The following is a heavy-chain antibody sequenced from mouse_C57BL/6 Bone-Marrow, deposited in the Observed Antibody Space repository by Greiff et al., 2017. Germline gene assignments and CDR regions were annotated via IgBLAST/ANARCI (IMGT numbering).Heavy chain of an antibody. CDR2: INPSSGYT. D-gene: IGHD1-1*01. CDR3: ARSYGSNYGGFAY. V-gene: IGHV1-7*01. Sequence: QVQLQQSGAELAKPGASVKLSCKASGYTFTSYWMHWVKQRPGQGLEWIGYINPSSGYTKYNQKFKDKATLTADKSSSTAYMQLSSLTYEDSAVYCCARSYGSNYGGFAYWGQGTLVTVSA. CDR1: GYTFTSYW. J-gene: IGHJ3*01.